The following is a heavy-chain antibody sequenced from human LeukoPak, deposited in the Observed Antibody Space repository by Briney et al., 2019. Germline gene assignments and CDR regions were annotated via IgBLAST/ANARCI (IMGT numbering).Heavy chain of an antibody. V-gene: IGHV1-69*04. CDR3: ARFSAYYYGSGNRTFDL. CDR2: IIPILGIA. Sequence: SVKVSRKASVGTFSSYAISWVRQAPGQGLEWMGRIIPILGIANYAQKFQGRVTITADKSTSTAYMELSSLRSEDTAVYYCARFSAYYYGSGNRTFDLWGRGTLVTVSS. CDR1: VGTFSSYA. D-gene: IGHD3-10*01. J-gene: IGHJ2*01.